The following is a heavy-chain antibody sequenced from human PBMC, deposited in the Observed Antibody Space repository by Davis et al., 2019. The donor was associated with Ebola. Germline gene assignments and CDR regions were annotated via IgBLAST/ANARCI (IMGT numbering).Heavy chain of an antibody. CDR2: IWYDGSNK. CDR1: GFTFSSYG. Sequence: GGSLRLSCAASGFTFSSYGMHWVRQAPGKGLEWVAVIWYDGSNKYYADSVKGRFTISRDNSKNTLYLQMNSLRAEDTAVYYCAKANGGNYYYGMDVWGQGTTVTVSS. CDR3: AKANGGNYYYGMDV. V-gene: IGHV3-33*06. D-gene: IGHD2-8*01. J-gene: IGHJ6*02.